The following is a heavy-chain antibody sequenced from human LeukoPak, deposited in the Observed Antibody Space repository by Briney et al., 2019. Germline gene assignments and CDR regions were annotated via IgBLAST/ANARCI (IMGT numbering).Heavy chain of an antibody. CDR3: ARREHCSSTSCYHPMYYYYGMDV. Sequence: PGGSLRLSCAASGFTFSDYYMSWIRQAPGKGLEWVSYISSSGSTIYYADSVKGRFTISRDNAKNSLYLQMNSLRAEDTAVYYCARREHCSSTSCYHPMYYYYGMDVWGQGTMVTVSS. J-gene: IGHJ6*02. CDR1: GFTFSDYY. V-gene: IGHV3-11*01. D-gene: IGHD2-2*01. CDR2: ISSSGSTI.